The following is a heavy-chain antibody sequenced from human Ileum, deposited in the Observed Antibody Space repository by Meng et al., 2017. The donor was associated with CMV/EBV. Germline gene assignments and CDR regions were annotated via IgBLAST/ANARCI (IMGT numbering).Heavy chain of an antibody. CDR2: IIPRVGIP. D-gene: IGHD6-19*01. CDR3: ARGSQVVAGIEDHYLDY. V-gene: IGHV1-69*04. Sequence: SVKVSCKASGDTSNSHSISWLREVPGQGVEWMGRIIPRVGIPNYIPKFQGKITISADKSTNSAYLEVTSLTSEDTAMYYCARGSQVVAGIEDHYLDYWGQGSLVTVSS. CDR1: GDTSNSHS. J-gene: IGHJ4*02.